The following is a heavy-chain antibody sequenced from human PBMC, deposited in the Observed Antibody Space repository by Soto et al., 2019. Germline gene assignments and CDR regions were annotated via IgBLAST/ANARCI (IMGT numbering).Heavy chain of an antibody. CDR1: GGYLMGSNW. Sequence: GGYLMGSNWLIWVRPPPGKGLEWIGEIYHSGSTNYNPSLKSRVTISVDKSKNQFSLKLSSVTAADTAVYYCARMYSSTRSGYYYGMDGWVQGTSVTVS. V-gene: IGHV4-4*02. D-gene: IGHD6-13*01. CDR2: IYHSGST. CDR3: ARMYSSTRSGYYYGMDG. J-gene: IGHJ6*02.